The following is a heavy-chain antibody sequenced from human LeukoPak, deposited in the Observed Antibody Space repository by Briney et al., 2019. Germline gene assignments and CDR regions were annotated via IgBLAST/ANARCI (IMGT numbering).Heavy chain of an antibody. Sequence: NASETLSLTCTVSGGSISSGSYYWSWIRQPAGKGLEWIGRIYTSGSTNYNPSLKSRVTISVDTSKNQFSLKLSSVTAADTAVYYCARGGLPINWFDPWGQGTLVTVSS. CDR3: ARGGLPINWFDP. D-gene: IGHD2-15*01. J-gene: IGHJ5*02. CDR2: IYTSGST. V-gene: IGHV4-61*02. CDR1: GGSISSGSYY.